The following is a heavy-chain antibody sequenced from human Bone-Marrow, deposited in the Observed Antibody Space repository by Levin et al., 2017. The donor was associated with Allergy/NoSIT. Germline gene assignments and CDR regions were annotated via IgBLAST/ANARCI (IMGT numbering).Heavy chain of an antibody. J-gene: IGHJ4*02. CDR3: ARIHGGRRVDTAIGVAFDY. Sequence: SGPTLVKPTETLTLTCTVSGFSLSNARMGVSWIRQPPGKALEWLAHIFSNDEKSYSTSLKSRLTISKDTSKSQVVLTMTNMDPVDTATYYCARIHGGRRVDTAIGVAFDYWGQGTLVTVSS. V-gene: IGHV2-26*01. CDR1: GFSLSNARMG. CDR2: IFSNDEK. D-gene: IGHD5-18*01.